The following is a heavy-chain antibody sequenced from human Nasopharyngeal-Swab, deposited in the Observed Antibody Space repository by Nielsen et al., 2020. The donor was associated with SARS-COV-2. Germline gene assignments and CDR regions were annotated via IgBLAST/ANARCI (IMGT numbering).Heavy chain of an antibody. J-gene: IGHJ6*03. CDR1: GFTFSTYG. Sequence: GGSLRLSCAASGFTFSTYGMHWVRQAPGKGLEWVAVMSNDGKNIYYADSVKGRFTISRDNFKNTLYLQMNSLRADDTAVYYCARDLRKYYYLDVWGKGTTFTVSS. CDR2: MSNDGKNI. CDR3: ARDLRKYYYLDV. V-gene: IGHV3-30*03.